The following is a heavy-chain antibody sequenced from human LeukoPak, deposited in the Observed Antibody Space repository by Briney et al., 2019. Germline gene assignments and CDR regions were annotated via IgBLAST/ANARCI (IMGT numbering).Heavy chain of an antibody. J-gene: IGHJ4*02. CDR3: ARDHNYAFDN. CDR2: IGISSGNI. CDR1: GFPFSDYS. V-gene: IGHV3-48*04. Sequence: GGSLRLSCTASGFPFSDYSMNWVRQAPGKGLEWISYIGISSGNIKYADSVKGRFTISADNAKNSLYLQMNSLRVEDTAVYYCARDHNYAFDNWGQGTLVSVSS. D-gene: IGHD1-1*01.